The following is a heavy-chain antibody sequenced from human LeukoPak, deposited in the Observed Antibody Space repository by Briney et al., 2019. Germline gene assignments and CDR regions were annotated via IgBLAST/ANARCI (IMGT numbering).Heavy chain of an antibody. V-gene: IGHV3-30*02. CDR1: GFTFSSSG. D-gene: IGHD1-26*01. J-gene: IGHJ2*01. CDR2: IRHDGSNK. Sequence: GGSLRLSCAASGFTFSSSGIHWVRQGPGKGLEWVAFIRHDGSNKYYADFVKGRFTISRDNSKNTLYLQMNSLRAEDTAVYYCASLPSTPGDWYFDLWGRGTLVTVSS. CDR3: ASLPSTPGDWYFDL.